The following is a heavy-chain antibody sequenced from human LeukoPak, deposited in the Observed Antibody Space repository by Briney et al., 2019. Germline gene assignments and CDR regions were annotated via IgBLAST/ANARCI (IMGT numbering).Heavy chain of an antibody. J-gene: IGHJ4*02. CDR1: EFAFSNYW. D-gene: IGHD4-23*01. V-gene: IGHV3-74*01. Sequence: GGSLRLSCAASEFAFSNYWMHWVRQAPGWGLIWVSRINSDGSLTNYADSVKGRFTISRGNSKNTLYLQMNSLRAEDTAVYYCLSGGYFDYWGQGTLVTVSS. CDR3: LSGGYFDY. CDR2: INSDGSLT.